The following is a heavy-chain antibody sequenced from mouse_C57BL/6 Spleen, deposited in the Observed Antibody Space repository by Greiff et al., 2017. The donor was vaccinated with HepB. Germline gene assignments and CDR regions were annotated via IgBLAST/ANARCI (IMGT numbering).Heavy chain of an antibody. V-gene: IGHV10-1*01. D-gene: IGHD2-2*01. CDR2: IRSKSNNYAT. J-gene: IGHJ4*01. Sequence: EVKLVESGGGLVQPKGSLKLSCAASGFSFNTYAMNWVRQAPGKGLEWVARIRSKSNNYATYYADSVKDRFTISRDDSESMLYLQMNNLKTEDTAMYYCVRYYGYDVRAMDYWGQGTSVTVSS. CDR1: GFSFNTYA. CDR3: VRYYGYDVRAMDY.